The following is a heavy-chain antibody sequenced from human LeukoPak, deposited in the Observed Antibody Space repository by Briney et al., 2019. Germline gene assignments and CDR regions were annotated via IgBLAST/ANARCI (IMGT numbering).Heavy chain of an antibody. CDR1: GFTFNSYW. V-gene: IGHV3-74*01. CDR2: INSDGSDT. J-gene: IGHJ3*01. CDR3: GRDVDL. Sequence: GGSLRLSCAASGFTFNSYWMHWVRQVPGKGLVWVSRINSDGSDTTYADSVKGRFTISRDNAKNTVYLQMNSLRAEDTAVYYCGRDVDLWGQGTVVTVSA.